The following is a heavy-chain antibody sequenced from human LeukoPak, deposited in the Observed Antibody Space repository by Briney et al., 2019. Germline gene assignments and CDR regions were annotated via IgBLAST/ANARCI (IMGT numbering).Heavy chain of an antibody. D-gene: IGHD3-10*01. CDR1: GFTFSSYW. CDR3: ARGVFRVRGVSILRTGIAMDV. J-gene: IGHJ6*03. V-gene: IGHV3-7*01. CDR2: IKQDGSQK. Sequence: PGGSLRLSCAASGFTFSSYWMSWVRQAPGKGLEWVANIKQDGSQKYYVDSVKGRFTISRDNAKNSLYLQMNSLRAEDTAVYYCARGVFRVRGVSILRTGIAMDVWGKGTTVIVCS.